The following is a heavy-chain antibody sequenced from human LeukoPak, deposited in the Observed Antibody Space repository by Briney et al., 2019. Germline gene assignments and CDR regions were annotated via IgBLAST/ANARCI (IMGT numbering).Heavy chain of an antibody. J-gene: IGHJ4*02. CDR1: GGSISSNY. D-gene: IGHD1-26*01. V-gene: IGHV4-59*01. CDR3: ARDPGLVGAKGPKFAYDV. CDR2: IHYSGRT. Sequence: SETLSLTCNVSGGSISSNYWSWIRRPPGKGLEWIGYIHYSGRTSYNQSFKSRVAISIDTSKNQFSLKMSSVTAADTAVYHCARDPGLVGAKGPKFAYDVWGQGTLVSVSS.